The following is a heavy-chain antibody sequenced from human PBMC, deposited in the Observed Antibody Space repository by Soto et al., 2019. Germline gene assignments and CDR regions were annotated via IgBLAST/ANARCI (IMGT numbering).Heavy chain of an antibody. Sequence: ASVKVSCKVSGYTLTDLSMHWVRQAHGKGLEWMGGFDPEDGETIYAQEFQGRVTMTEDTSTDTAYMELSSLRSEDTAVYYCARGGWEAFDYWGQGTLVTVSS. V-gene: IGHV1-24*01. CDR3: ARGGWEAFDY. CDR1: GYTLTDLS. J-gene: IGHJ4*02. CDR2: FDPEDGET. D-gene: IGHD1-26*01.